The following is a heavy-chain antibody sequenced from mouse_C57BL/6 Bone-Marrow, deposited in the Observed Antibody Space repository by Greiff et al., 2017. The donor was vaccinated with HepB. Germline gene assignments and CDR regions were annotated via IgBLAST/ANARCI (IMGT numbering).Heavy chain of an antibody. CDR1: GFNIKDYY. D-gene: IGHD1-1*01. CDR2: IDPEDGDT. Sequence: EVQLQQSGAELVRPGASVKLSCTASGFNIKDYYMHWVKQRPEQGLEWIGRIDPEDGDTEYAPKFQGKATMTADTSSNTAYLQLSSLTSEDTAVSYCTRYYYGSSYYGMDYWGQGTSVTVSS. CDR3: TRYYYGSSYYGMDY. J-gene: IGHJ4*01. V-gene: IGHV14-1*01.